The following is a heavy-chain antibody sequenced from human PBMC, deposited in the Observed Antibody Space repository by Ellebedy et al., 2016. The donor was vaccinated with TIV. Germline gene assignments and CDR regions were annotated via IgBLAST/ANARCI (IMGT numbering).Heavy chain of an antibody. V-gene: IGHV1-69*04. Sequence: AASVKVSCKASGGTLRRYGISWVRQAPGLGLEWMGRIIPIVGITIYAQKFQDRVTITEDNFTNTVYMEMSSLRSDDTAVYYCARGDTTVSDLDAFDIWGQGTMITVSS. CDR1: GGTLRRYG. D-gene: IGHD1-26*01. CDR3: ARGDTTVSDLDAFDI. CDR2: IIPIVGIT. J-gene: IGHJ3*02.